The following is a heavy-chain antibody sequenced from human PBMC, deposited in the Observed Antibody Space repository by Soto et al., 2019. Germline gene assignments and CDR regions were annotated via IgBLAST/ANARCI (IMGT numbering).Heavy chain of an antibody. CDR2: IYYTGKT. D-gene: IGHD2-2*01. V-gene: IGHV4-30-4*01. CDR1: GDYIHVGGYY. J-gene: IGHJ5*02. Sequence: QVPLQESGPGLVKPSQTLSPPCSVSGDYIHVGGYYWTWIRQRPGKGLEWMGYIYYTGKTYSNPSLESRLTMSVDRSKNQFSLRLTSVTAADTAVYFCGRDLTSNANCIDPWGQGTLVTVSS. CDR3: GRDLTSNANCIDP.